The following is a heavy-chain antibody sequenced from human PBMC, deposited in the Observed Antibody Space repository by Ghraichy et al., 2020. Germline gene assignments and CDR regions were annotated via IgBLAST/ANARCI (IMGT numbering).Heavy chain of an antibody. CDR2: TYYRSQWYT. V-gene: IGHV6-1*01. CDR1: GDSVSGHGTT. J-gene: IGHJ4*02. Sequence: SLTCAISGDSVSGHGTTWNWIRQSPSRGLQSLGRTYYRSQWYTDYALFVRGRINISADTSKNQFSLQLSSVTPEDTAVYYCARGWNYFDYLGQGTLVTVSS. D-gene: IGHD1-1*01. CDR3: ARGWNYFDY.